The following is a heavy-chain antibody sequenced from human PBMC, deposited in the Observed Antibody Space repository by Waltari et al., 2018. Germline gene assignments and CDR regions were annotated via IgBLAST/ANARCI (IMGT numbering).Heavy chain of an antibody. CDR1: GDSISRSDYY. D-gene: IGHD2-2*01. V-gene: IGHV4-39*07. CDR2: VDDSGNS. J-gene: IGHJ5*01. CDR3: ARQRPAALVAWFDS. Sequence: QLQLQESGPGLVKPSETLSLSCTVSGDSISRSDYYWGWIRQPPGKGLEWIGSVDDSGNSYYNPSLKSRVDMSTDTSKNQLSLRLTSVTAADAAVYHCARQRPAALVAWFDSWGQGTPVIVSS.